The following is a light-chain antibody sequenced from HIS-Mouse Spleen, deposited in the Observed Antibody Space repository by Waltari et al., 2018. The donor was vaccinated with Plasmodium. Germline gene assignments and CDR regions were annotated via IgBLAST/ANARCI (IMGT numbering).Light chain of an antibody. J-gene: IGLJ2*01. CDR1: SGSVSTSYY. CDR3: VLYMGSGIWV. CDR2: STN. Sequence: VTLTCGLSSGSVSTSYYPSWYQQTPGQAPRTLIYSTNTRSSGVPDRFSGSSLGNKAALTITGAQADDESDYYCVLYMGSGIWVFGGGTKLTVL. V-gene: IGLV8-61*01.